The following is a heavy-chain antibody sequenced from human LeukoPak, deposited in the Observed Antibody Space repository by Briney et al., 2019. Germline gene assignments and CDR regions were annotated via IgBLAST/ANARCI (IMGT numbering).Heavy chain of an antibody. CDR1: GYTFTGYY. D-gene: IGHD2-2*02. J-gene: IGHJ4*02. Sequence: ASVKVSCKASGYTFTGYYMHWVRQAPGQGLEWMGWINPNSGGTNYAQKFQGRVTMTRDTSISTAYMELSRLRSDDTAVYYCARQNCSSTSCYNDYWGQGTLVTVSS. V-gene: IGHV1-2*02. CDR3: ARQNCSSTSCYNDY. CDR2: INPNSGGT.